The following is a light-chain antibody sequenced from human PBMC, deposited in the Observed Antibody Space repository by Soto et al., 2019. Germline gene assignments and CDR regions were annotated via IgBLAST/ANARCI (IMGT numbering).Light chain of an antibody. CDR1: HNDIGTYDY. Sequence: QSMLTQPTSVSGSPGQSITISCTGNHNDIGTYDYVSWYQQHPGRAPILLIYGVTTRPSGISDRFSASKSGLTASLTISGLQPEDEADYYCSSFTSDRIYVFGPGTKVTVL. V-gene: IGLV2-14*03. J-gene: IGLJ1*01. CDR2: GVT. CDR3: SSFTSDRIYV.